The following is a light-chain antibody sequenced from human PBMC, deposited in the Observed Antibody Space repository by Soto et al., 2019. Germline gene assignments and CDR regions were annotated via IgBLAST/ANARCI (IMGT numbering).Light chain of an antibody. V-gene: IGKV3-20*01. Sequence: EIVLTQSPGTLYLSPGERATLSCRASQSVSSSSLAWYQQKPGQAPRLLISGASSRAADIPDRFSGSGSGTDFTLTINRLEPEDFAVYYCQQYDSSPRTFGQGTKVDIK. J-gene: IGKJ1*01. CDR3: QQYDSSPRT. CDR1: QSVSSSS. CDR2: GAS.